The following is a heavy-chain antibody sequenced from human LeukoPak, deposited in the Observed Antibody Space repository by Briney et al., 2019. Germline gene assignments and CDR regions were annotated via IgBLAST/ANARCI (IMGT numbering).Heavy chain of an antibody. J-gene: IGHJ1*01. CDR3: ARSSYDGSGLYYHLHH. D-gene: IGHD3-22*01. CDR1: GFTVSANY. CDR2: IYTDGRT. V-gene: IGHV3-53*01. Sequence: GGSLRLSCEASGFTVSANYMSWVGQAPGKGLEWVSIIYTDGRTFYADSLKGRFTISRDDSKNTLYLQWNSLRAEDTAVYYCARSSYDGSGLYYHLHHWGQRTLVTVSS.